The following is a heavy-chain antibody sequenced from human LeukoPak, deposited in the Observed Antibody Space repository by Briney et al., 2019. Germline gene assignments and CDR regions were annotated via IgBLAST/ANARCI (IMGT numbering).Heavy chain of an antibody. Sequence: GGSLRLSCAASGFTFSSYSMNWVRQAPGKGLEWVSSISSSSSYIYYADSVKGRFTISRDNAKNSLYLQMNSLRAEDTAVYYCARGQPHAYGDYGANLDYWGQGTLVTVSS. J-gene: IGHJ4*02. CDR1: GFTFSSYS. V-gene: IGHV3-21*01. D-gene: IGHD4-17*01. CDR3: ARGQPHAYGDYGANLDY. CDR2: ISSSSSYI.